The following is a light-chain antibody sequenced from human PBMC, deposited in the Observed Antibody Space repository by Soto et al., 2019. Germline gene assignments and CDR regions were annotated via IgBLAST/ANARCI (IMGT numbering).Light chain of an antibody. CDR1: SSDVGAYNY. V-gene: IGLV2-14*01. CDR2: EVD. CDR3: SSYTVINTAV. J-gene: IGLJ3*02. Sequence: QSALTQPASGSGSPGQSISISCTGSSSDVGAYNYVAWYEQKPGKAPELLIYEVDDRPSRISHRFSGSKSGNTASLTISGLQTEDEADYYCSSYTVINTAVFGGGTKLTVL.